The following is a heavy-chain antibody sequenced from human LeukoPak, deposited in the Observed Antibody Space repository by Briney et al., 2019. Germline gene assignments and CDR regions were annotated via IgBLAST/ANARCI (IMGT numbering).Heavy chain of an antibody. J-gene: IGHJ4*02. V-gene: IGHV1-2*02. D-gene: IGHD3-3*02. CDR2: ITPKSGDT. Sequence: ASVKVSCKASGYTFSDFYIRWVRQAPGQGLEYVGWITPKSGDTYSPQRFQGRVTMTRDASISTAYMELSSLRSDDTAVYFCARVRLAEERAWAYWGQGTLVTVSS. CDR1: GYTFSDFY. CDR3: ARVRLAEERAWAY.